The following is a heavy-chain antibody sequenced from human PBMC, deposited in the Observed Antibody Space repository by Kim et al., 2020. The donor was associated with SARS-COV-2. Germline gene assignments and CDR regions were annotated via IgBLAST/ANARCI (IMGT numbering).Heavy chain of an antibody. J-gene: IGHJ4*02. CDR1: GDSVSSNSAA. V-gene: IGHV6-1*01. D-gene: IGHD6-19*01. CDR3: ARAEYSSAWYYFDH. Sequence: SQTLSLTCAISGDSVSSNSAAWNWIRQSPSRGLEWLGRTYYRSRWYNDYAESVKRRIIINPDTSKNQVSLQLDPVTPEDTSVYYCARAEYSSAWYYFDHWGQGTLVTVSS. CDR2: TYYRSRWYN.